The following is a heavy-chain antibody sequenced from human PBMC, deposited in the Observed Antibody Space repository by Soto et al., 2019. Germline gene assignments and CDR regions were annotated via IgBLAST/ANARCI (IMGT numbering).Heavy chain of an antibody. CDR2: INPSGGST. V-gene: IGHV1-46*01. CDR3: SRLEAVLQPYYYYYMDV. D-gene: IGHD3-3*01. Sequence: ASVKVSCKASGYTFTSYYIHWVRQAPGQGLEWMGIINPSGGSTSYAQKFQGRVTMTRDTSTSTAYMELSSLRSEDTAVYYCSRLEAVLQPYYYYYMDVWGKGTTVTVSS. J-gene: IGHJ6*03. CDR1: GYTFTSYY.